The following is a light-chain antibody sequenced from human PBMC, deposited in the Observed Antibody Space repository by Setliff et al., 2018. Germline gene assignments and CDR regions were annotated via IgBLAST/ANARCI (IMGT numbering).Light chain of an antibody. V-gene: IGLV2-8*01. CDR1: SSDVGGYKF. CDR2: EVN. Sequence: QSALTQPPSASGSPGQSVTISCTGTSSDVGGYKFVSWYQHHPGKAPKLIIYEVNKRPSGVPDRFSGSKSGNTASLTVSGLQAEDEADYYCSSYTSSSPYVFGTGTKVTVL. J-gene: IGLJ1*01. CDR3: SSYTSSSPYV.